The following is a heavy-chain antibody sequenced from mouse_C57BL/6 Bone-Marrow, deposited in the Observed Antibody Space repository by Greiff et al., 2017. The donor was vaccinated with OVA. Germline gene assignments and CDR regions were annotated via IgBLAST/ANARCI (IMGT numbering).Heavy chain of an antibody. Sequence: VQLQQSGPGLVAPSQSLSITCTVSGFSLTSYGVSWVRQPPGKGLEWLGVIWGDGSTNYHSALISRMSIRKDNSKSQVFVKLNSLQTDDTATYYCAKRDGYDAMDYWGQGTSVTVSS. CDR3: AKRDGYDAMDY. CDR1: GFSLTSYG. CDR2: IWGDGST. V-gene: IGHV2-3*01. J-gene: IGHJ4*01. D-gene: IGHD2-3*01.